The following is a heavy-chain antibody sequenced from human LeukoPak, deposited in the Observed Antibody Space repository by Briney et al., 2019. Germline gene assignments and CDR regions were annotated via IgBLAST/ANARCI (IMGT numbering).Heavy chain of an antibody. CDR2: ISAYNGNT. V-gene: IGHV1-18*01. D-gene: IGHD6-13*01. Sequence: GASVKLSCKASGYTFTSYGISWVRQAPGQGLEWMGWISAYNGNTNYARKLQGRVTMTTDTSTSTAYMELRSLRSDDTAVYYCARLIAGLYFYYMYVWGKGATVTVSS. CDR3: ARLIAGLYFYYMYV. J-gene: IGHJ6*03. CDR1: GYTFTSYG.